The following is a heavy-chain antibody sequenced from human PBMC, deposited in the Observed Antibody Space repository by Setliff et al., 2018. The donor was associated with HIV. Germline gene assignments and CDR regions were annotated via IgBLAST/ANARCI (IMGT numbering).Heavy chain of an antibody. V-gene: IGHV4-38-2*01. CDR2: IYHSGIT. CDR3: ARAFGSGSYRWFDP. D-gene: IGHD3-10*01. J-gene: IGHJ5*02. CDR1: GYSISIGYY. Sequence: ASETLSLTCAVSGYSISIGYYWGWIRQAPGKGLEWIGNIYHSGITYYNPSLKSRVTISVDTSKNQFSLRLSSVTAADTAVYYCARAFGSGSYRWFDPRGQGTLVTVSS.